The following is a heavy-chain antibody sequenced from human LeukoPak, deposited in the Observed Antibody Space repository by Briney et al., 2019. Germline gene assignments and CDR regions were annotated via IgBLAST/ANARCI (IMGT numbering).Heavy chain of an antibody. D-gene: IGHD1-26*01. CDR2: MNPNSGNT. CDR3: ATSSGSYHSFDAFDI. CDR1: GYTFTSYD. Sequence: ASVKVSCKASGYTFTSYDINWVRQATGQGLEWMGWMNPNSGNTGYAQKFQGRVTITRNTSIRTAYMELSSLRSEDTAVYYCATSSGSYHSFDAFDIWGQGTMVTVSS. J-gene: IGHJ3*02. V-gene: IGHV1-8*02.